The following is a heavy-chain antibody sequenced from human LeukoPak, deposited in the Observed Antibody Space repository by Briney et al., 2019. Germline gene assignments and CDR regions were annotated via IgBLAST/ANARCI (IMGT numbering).Heavy chain of an antibody. CDR3: ARQGSFYMDV. J-gene: IGHJ6*03. CDR1: GYSISSGYY. D-gene: IGHD3-16*02. V-gene: IGHV4-38-2*01. CDR2: VYYSGTT. Sequence: KSSETLSLTCAVSGYSISSGYYWGWIRQSPGRGLEWIGNVYYSGTTYYNPSLESRVTISADTSRNQFSLRLNSVTVADTAIYYCARQGSFYMDVWGKGTTVTVSS.